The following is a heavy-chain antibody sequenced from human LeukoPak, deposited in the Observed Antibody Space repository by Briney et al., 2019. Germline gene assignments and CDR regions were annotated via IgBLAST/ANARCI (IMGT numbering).Heavy chain of an antibody. V-gene: IGHV4-34*01. CDR2: INHSGST. CDR1: GGSLSGYY. J-gene: IGHJ6*02. Sequence: SETLSLTCAVYGGSLSGYYWSWIRQPPGKGLEWIGEINHSGSTNYNPSLKSRVTISVDTSKNQFSLKLSSATAADTAVYYCARTTRITIFGVVIITYGMDVWGQGTTVTVSS. D-gene: IGHD3-3*01. CDR3: ARTTRITIFGVVIITYGMDV.